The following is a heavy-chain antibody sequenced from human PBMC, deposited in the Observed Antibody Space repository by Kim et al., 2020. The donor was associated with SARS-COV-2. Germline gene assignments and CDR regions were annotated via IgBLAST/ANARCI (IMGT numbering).Heavy chain of an antibody. CDR1: GYTFTSYY. CDR3: ARANRIITMVRGVGFDY. Sequence: ASVKVSCKASGYTFTSYYMHWVRQAPGQGLEWMGIINPSGGSTSYAQKFQGRVTMTRDTSTSTVYMELSSLRSEDTAVYYCARANRIITMVRGVGFDYWGQGTLVTVSS. CDR2: INPSGGST. V-gene: IGHV1-46*01. J-gene: IGHJ4*02. D-gene: IGHD3-10*01.